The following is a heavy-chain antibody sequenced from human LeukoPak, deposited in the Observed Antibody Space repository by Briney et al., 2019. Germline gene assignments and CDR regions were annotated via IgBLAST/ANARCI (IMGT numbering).Heavy chain of an antibody. Sequence: SETLSLTCAVYGGSFSGYYWSWIRQPPGKGLEWIGEINHSGSTNYNPSLKSRVTISVDTSKNQFSLKLSSVTAADTAVYYCARQGDFWSGYYFGYWGQGTLVTVSS. V-gene: IGHV4-34*01. D-gene: IGHD3-3*01. CDR2: INHSGST. CDR1: GGSFSGYY. CDR3: ARQGDFWSGYYFGY. J-gene: IGHJ4*02.